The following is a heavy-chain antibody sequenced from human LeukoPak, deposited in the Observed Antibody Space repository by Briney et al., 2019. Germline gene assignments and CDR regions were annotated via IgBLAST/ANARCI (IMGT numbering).Heavy chain of an antibody. V-gene: IGHV4-30-4*08. CDR1: VGSISTGGYY. J-gene: IGHJ3*02. CDR2: IYYSGRP. D-gene: IGHD2-2*01. CDR3: ASSTPSRAFDI. Sequence: PQTLSLTCTLSVGSISTGGYYWSWIRHPPGKGLEWIGYIYYSGRPYYNPSLKSRVTISVDTSKNQFSLKLSSVTAADTAVYYCASSTPSRAFDIWGQGTMVTVSS.